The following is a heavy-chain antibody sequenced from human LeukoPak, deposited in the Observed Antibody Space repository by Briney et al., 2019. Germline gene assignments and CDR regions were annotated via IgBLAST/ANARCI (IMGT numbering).Heavy chain of an antibody. D-gene: IGHD6-13*01. CDR1: GYSIGSGYY. Sequence: SETLSLTCAVSGYSIGSGYYWGWIRQPPGKGLEWIGSIYHSGSTYYNPSLKSRVTISVDTSKNQFSLKLSSVTAADTAVYYCARDIGSSWYWFDPWGQGTLVTVSS. V-gene: IGHV4-38-2*02. J-gene: IGHJ5*02. CDR3: ARDIGSSWYWFDP. CDR2: IYHSGST.